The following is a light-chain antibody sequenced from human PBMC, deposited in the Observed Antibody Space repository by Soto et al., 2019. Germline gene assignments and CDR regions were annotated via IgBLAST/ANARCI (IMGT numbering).Light chain of an antibody. V-gene: IGLV2-23*01. J-gene: IGLJ1*01. CDR1: SSDVGSYNL. CDR2: EGS. CDR3: CSYAGSSNFYV. Sequence: QSALTQPASVSGSPGQSITISCTGTSSDVGSYNLVSWYQQHPGKAPKLMIYEGSKRPSGVSNRFSGSKSGNTASLTISGLQAEDEADYYCCSYAGSSNFYVLGTGTKVTVL.